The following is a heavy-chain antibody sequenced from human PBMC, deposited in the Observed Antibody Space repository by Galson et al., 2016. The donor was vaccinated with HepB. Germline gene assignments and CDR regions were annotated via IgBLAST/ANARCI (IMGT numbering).Heavy chain of an antibody. J-gene: IGHJ4*02. Sequence: PALVKPTQTLTLTCTFSGFSLSTSGVGVGWIRQPPGKALEWLALIYWDDDKRYSPSLKSRLTITKDTSKNQVVLTMTNMDPVDTATYYCAHRRDYCSSTNCYGYFEYWGQGTLVTVSS. CDR1: GFSLSTSGVG. CDR2: IYWDDDK. V-gene: IGHV2-5*02. D-gene: IGHD2-2*01. CDR3: AHRRDYCSSTNCYGYFEY.